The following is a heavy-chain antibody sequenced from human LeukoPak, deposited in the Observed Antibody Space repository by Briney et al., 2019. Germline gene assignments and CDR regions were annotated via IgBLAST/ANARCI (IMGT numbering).Heavy chain of an antibody. J-gene: IGHJ4*02. Sequence: GGSLRLSCAASGFTFSSYAMSWVRQAPGKGLEWVSAISGSGGSTYYADSVKGRFTISRDNSKNTLYLQMNSLRAEDTAVYYCAKTTMVRGVTSPDYWGQGTLVTVSS. CDR1: GFTFSSYA. V-gene: IGHV3-23*01. CDR2: ISGSGGST. D-gene: IGHD3-10*01. CDR3: AKTTMVRGVTSPDY.